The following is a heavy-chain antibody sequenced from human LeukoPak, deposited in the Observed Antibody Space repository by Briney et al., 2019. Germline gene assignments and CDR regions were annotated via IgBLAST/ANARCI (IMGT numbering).Heavy chain of an antibody. D-gene: IGHD4-23*01. CDR2: IRYDGSNK. CDR3: AKDRKVYGGSRLFDY. J-gene: IGHJ4*02. V-gene: IGHV3-30*02. CDR1: GFTFSSYG. Sequence: PGGSLRLSCAASGFTFSSYGMHWVRQAPGKGLEWVAFIRYDGSNKYYADSVKGRFTISRDNSKNTLYLQMNSLRAEDTAVYYCAKDRKVYGGSRLFDYWGQGTLVTVSS.